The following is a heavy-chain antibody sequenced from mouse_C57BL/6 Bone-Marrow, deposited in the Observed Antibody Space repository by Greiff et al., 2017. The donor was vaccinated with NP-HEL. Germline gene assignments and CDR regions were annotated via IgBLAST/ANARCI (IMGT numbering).Heavy chain of an antibody. CDR2: ISYDGSN. CDR1: GYSITSGYY. V-gene: IGHV3-6*01. J-gene: IGHJ3*01. CDR3: ARVGGAYYSNLGDPWFAY. Sequence: EVQVVESGPGLVKPSQSLSLTCSVTGYSITSGYYWNWIRQFPGNKLEWMGYISYDGSNKYNSSPKNRISITRDTSKNQCFLKWNSVTTEDTAAYYCARVGGAYYSNLGDPWFAYWGQGTLVTVSA. D-gene: IGHD2-5*01.